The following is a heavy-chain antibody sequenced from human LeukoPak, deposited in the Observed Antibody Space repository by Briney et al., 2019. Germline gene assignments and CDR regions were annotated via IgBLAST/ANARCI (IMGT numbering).Heavy chain of an antibody. V-gene: IGHV3-33*08. Sequence: GGSLRLSCAASGFTFSNAWMSWVRQAPGKGLEWVAVIWPDGSNKYYAGSVKGRFTISRDDSKNTLYLQMNSLRAEDSAVYYCARASGSFDYWGQGTLVTVSS. CDR1: GFTFSNAW. D-gene: IGHD1-26*01. CDR2: IWPDGSNK. CDR3: ARASGSFDY. J-gene: IGHJ4*02.